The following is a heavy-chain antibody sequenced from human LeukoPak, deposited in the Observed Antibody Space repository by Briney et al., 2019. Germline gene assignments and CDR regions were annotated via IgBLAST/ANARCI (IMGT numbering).Heavy chain of an antibody. J-gene: IGHJ4*02. V-gene: IGHV4-34*01. CDR1: GGSFSGYY. CDR3: ARVVVWQLVLDY. CDR2: INHSGST. D-gene: IGHD6-13*01. Sequence: PSETLSLTCAVYGGSFSGYYWSCIRQPPGQGLEWIGEINHSGSTNYNPSLKSRVTISVDTSKNQFSLKLSSVTAADTAVYYCARVVVWQLVLDYRGQGTLVTVSS.